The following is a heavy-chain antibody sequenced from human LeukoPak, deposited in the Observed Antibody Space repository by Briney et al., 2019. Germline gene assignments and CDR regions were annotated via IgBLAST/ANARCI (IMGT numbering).Heavy chain of an antibody. CDR2: ISGSGGST. CDR1: GFTFSSYA. D-gene: IGHD3-10*01. J-gene: IGHJ4*02. Sequence: GVSLRLSCAASGFTFSSYAMSWVRQAPGKGLEWVSAISGSGGSTYYADSVKGRFTISRDNSKNTLYLQMNSLRAEDTAVYYCAKDLSGLWFGELSSHPLDYWGQGTLVTVSS. V-gene: IGHV3-23*01. CDR3: AKDLSGLWFGELSSHPLDY.